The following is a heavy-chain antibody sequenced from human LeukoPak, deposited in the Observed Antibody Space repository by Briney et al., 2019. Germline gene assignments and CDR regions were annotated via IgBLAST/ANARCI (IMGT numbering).Heavy chain of an antibody. CDR2: ISGIGTL. CDR3: ARDSGTTGEVKFDP. Sequence: PSETLSLTCAVYGGSFSGYYWSWIRQPAGKGLEWIGRISGIGTLTYNPALQSRLSISIDTSKNQFSLKLVSVTAADTAVYYCARDSGTTGEVKFDPWGQGTLVTVSS. J-gene: IGHJ5*02. CDR1: GGSFSGYY. V-gene: IGHV4-4*07. D-gene: IGHD3-10*01.